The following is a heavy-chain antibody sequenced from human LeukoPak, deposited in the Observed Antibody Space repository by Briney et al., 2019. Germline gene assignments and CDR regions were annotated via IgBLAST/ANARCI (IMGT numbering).Heavy chain of an antibody. D-gene: IGHD6-6*01. V-gene: IGHV1-2*02. CDR2: INPKSGGT. Sequence: SSVKVSCKASGYTFTGYYRYGVRQPPGQGLAGMGGINPKSGGTNYAQKFQGRVTMTRDTSISTAYMELSRLTSDDTAMYYCARTYSSSPADYFDYWGQGTLVTVSS. CDR1: GYTFTGYY. CDR3: ARTYSSSPADYFDY. J-gene: IGHJ4*02.